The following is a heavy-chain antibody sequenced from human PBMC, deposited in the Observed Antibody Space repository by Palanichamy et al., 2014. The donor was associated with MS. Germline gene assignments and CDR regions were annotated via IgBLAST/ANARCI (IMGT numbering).Heavy chain of an antibody. CDR1: GFIFSTYG. CDR2: IWYGGSNK. D-gene: IGHD3-9*01. CDR3: ARGAAILTGDMGLEY. Sequence: QVQLVESGGGVVQPGRSLRLSCAASGFIFSTYGMHWVRQAPGKGLEWVALIWYGGSNKYYADSVKGRFTISRDNSKNTLYLQMNSLRVEDTAVYYCARGAAILTGDMGLEYWGQGTLVTVSS. V-gene: IGHV3-33*01. J-gene: IGHJ4*02.